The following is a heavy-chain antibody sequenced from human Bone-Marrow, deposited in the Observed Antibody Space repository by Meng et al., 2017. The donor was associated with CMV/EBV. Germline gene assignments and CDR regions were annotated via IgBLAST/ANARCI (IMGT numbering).Heavy chain of an antibody. CDR3: AKGSYCSSTSCYRGAFDI. D-gene: IGHD2-2*02. CDR1: GYTFTSYD. Sequence: ASVKGSCKASGYTFTSYDINWVRQATGQGLEWMGWMNPNSGNTGYAQKFQGRVTMTRNTSISTAYMELSSLRSEDTAVYYCAKGSYCSSTSCYRGAFDIWGQGTMVTVSS. J-gene: IGHJ3*02. CDR2: MNPNSGNT. V-gene: IGHV1-8*01.